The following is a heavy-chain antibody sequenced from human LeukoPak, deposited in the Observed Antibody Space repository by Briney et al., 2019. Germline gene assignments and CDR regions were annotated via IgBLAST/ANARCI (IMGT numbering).Heavy chain of an antibody. Sequence: PSETLSLTCTVSDDSISDYYRGWIRQPPGKGLEWIGYFYNSGRSTYNPSLKSRVTISADTSKNHFSLKLNSVTTADTAVYYCARASYSRFDPWGQGTLVTVSS. J-gene: IGHJ5*02. V-gene: IGHV4-59*01. CDR1: DDSISDYY. CDR2: FYNSGRS. D-gene: IGHD2-21*01. CDR3: ARASYSRFDP.